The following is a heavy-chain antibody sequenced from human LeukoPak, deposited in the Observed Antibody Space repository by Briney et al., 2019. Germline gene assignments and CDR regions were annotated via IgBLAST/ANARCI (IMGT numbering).Heavy chain of an antibody. CDR1: GYTFTSYD. J-gene: IGHJ4*02. CDR2: MNPNSGNT. Sequence: GASVKVSCKASGYTFTSYDINWVRQATGQGLEWMGWMNPNSGNTGYAQKFQGRVTMTRNTSISTAYMELSSLRSEDTAVYYCAIDRDGYPNYYFDYWGQGTLVTVSS. V-gene: IGHV1-8*01. D-gene: IGHD5-24*01. CDR3: AIDRDGYPNYYFDY.